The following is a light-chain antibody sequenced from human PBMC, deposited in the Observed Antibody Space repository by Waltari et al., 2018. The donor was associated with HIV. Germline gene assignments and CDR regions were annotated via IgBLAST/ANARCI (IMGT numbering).Light chain of an antibody. J-gene: IGLJ2*01. CDR2: EVT. CDR3: SSYSTASTLI. V-gene: IGLV2-14*01. Sequence: QSALTQPASVSGSPGQSITISCTGTNSDIATYNYVPWYQQHPGKAPKLMIYEVTKRPSGVSSRFSGSKSASTASRSVSRRQPEDEADYDCSSYSTASTLIFGGGTKLTVL. CDR1: NSDIATYNY.